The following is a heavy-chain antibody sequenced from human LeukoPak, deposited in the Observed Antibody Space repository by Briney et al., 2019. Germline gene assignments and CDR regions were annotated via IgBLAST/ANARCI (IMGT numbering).Heavy chain of an antibody. J-gene: IGHJ4*02. D-gene: IGHD3-22*01. CDR1: GYTFTGYY. V-gene: IGHV1-2*02. Sequence: GASVKVSCKASGYTFTGYYMHWVRQAPGQGLEWMGWINPNSGGTNYAQKFQGRVTMTSDTSISTAYMELRSLTSDDTAVYYCARTYYESSGTTGPFYFDYWGQGTLVT. CDR2: INPNSGGT. CDR3: ARTYYESSGTTGPFYFDY.